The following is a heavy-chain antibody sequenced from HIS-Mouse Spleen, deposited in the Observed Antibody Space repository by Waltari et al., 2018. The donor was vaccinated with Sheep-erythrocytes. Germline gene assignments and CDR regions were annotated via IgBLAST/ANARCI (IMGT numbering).Heavy chain of an antibody. V-gene: IGHV4-34*01. Sequence: QVQLQQWGAGLLKPSETLSLTCAVYGGSFSGYYWSWIRQPPGKGLEWIGEINHRGSTNYNPSLKSRVTISVDTSKNQFSRKLSSVTAADTAVYYCALSVDLAGAFDIWGQGTMVTVSS. CDR1: GGSFSGYY. CDR2: INHRGST. CDR3: ALSVDLAGAFDI. D-gene: IGHD6-19*01. J-gene: IGHJ3*02.